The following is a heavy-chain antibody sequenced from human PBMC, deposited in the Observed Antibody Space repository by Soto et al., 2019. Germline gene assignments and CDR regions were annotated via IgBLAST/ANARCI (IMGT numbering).Heavy chain of an antibody. V-gene: IGHV4-31*03. CDR2: IYYSGST. CDR3: AREIVVRGVQYYFDY. D-gene: IGHD3-10*01. Sequence: TLCLKCTVPGGSMSIGVYGWRWIRQHPGKGLEWIGYIYYSGSTYYNPSLKSRVTISVDTSKNQFSLKLSSVTAADTAVYYCAREIVVRGVQYYFDYWGQGTLVTVS. J-gene: IGHJ4*02. CDR1: GGSMSIGVYG.